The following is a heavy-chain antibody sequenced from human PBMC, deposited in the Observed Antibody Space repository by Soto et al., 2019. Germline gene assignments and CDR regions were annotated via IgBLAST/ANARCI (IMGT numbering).Heavy chain of an antibody. V-gene: IGHV4-59*08. J-gene: IGHJ4*02. CDR3: ARRHCTGGVCYFDY. CDR2: ISYSGYT. Sequence: SETLSLTCTVSGGSINNYYRSWIRQPPGKGLEWIGYISYSGYTNYNPSLQSRVTISVDTSKNHFSLRLSSVTAADAVVYFCARRHCTGGVCYFDYWGQGTLVTVSS. CDR1: GGSINNYY. D-gene: IGHD2-8*02.